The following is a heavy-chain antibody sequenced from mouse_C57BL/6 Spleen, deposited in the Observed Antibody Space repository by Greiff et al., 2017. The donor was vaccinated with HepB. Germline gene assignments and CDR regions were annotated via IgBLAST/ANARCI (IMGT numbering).Heavy chain of an antibody. CDR2: IYPGDGDT. D-gene: IGHD2-2*01. CDR3: ARRDMVTGFDY. CDR1: GYAFSSYW. Sequence: QVQLQQSGAELVKPGASVKISCKASGYAFSSYWMNWVKQRPGKGLEWIGQIYPGDGDTNYNGKFKGKATLTADKSSSTAYMQLSSLTSEDSAVYFCARRDMVTGFDYWGQGTTLTVSS. V-gene: IGHV1-80*01. J-gene: IGHJ2*01.